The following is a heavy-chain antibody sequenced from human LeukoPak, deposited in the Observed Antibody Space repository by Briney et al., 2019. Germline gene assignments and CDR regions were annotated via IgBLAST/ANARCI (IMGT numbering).Heavy chain of an antibody. D-gene: IGHD3-10*01. J-gene: IGHJ4*02. V-gene: IGHV1-18*01. Sequence: ASVKVSCKVSGYTFTNYGISWVRQAPGQGLEWMGWISAYNGNTNYAQKLQGRVTMTTDTSTSTAYMEPRSLRSDDTAVYYCARSIVWFGDRGFDYWGQGTLVTVSS. CDR1: GYTFTNYG. CDR2: ISAYNGNT. CDR3: ARSIVWFGDRGFDY.